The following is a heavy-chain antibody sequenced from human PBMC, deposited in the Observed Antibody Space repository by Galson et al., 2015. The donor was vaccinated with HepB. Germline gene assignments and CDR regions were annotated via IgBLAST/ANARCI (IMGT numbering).Heavy chain of an antibody. D-gene: IGHD3-10*01. J-gene: IGHJ1*01. Sequence: SLRLSCAASGFSFSSYAMYWVRQAPGKGLEWVAGIWFDGNHEEYADSVKGRFTISRDNSKKILALQMNSLRADDTALYYCVGGYLPTGALEHWGQGDLVTVSS. CDR1: GFSFSSYA. V-gene: IGHV3-33*01. CDR3: VGGYLPTGALEH. CDR2: IWFDGNHE.